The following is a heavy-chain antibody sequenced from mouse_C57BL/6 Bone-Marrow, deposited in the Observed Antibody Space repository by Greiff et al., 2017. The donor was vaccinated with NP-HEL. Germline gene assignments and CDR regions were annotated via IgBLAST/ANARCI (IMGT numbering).Heavy chain of an antibody. CDR3: AIYGGNPYFDY. D-gene: IGHD1-1*02. CDR1: GYTFTSYW. CDR2: IDPSDSYT. V-gene: IGHV1-50*01. Sequence: QVQLQQPGAELVKPGASVKLSCKASGYTFTSYWMQWVKQRPGQGLEWIGEIDPSDSYTHYNQKFKGKATLTVDTSSSTAYMQLSSLTSEDSAVYYCAIYGGNPYFDYWGQGTTLTVSS. J-gene: IGHJ2*01.